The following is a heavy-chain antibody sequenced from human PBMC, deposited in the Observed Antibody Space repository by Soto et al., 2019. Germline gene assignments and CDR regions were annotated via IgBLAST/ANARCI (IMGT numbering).Heavy chain of an antibody. CDR1: GGSISSYY. V-gene: IGHV4-59*01. D-gene: IGHD3-16*01. CDR2: IYYSGST. J-gene: IGHJ4*02. Sequence: PSETLSLTCTVSGGSISSYYWSWIRQPPGKGLEWIGYIYYSGSTNYNPSLKSRVTISVDTSKNQFSLKLSSVTAADTAVYYCARALYVWGSYVKDWGQGTLVTVSS. CDR3: ARALYVWGSYVKD.